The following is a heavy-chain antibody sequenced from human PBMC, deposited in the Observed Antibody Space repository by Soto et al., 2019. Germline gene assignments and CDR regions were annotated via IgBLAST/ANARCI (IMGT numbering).Heavy chain of an antibody. CDR1: GFTFSSYW. CDR2: VNPDGSAT. V-gene: IGHV3-74*01. Sequence: GGSLRLSCAGSGFTFSSYWMHWVRQAPGKGLVWVSRVNPDGSATKYADSVKGRFTVSRDNAKNTMSLQMYSLRGDDTVVYYCARVLKSSGWDNDVFDIWGQGAMVTVS. D-gene: IGHD6-19*01. J-gene: IGHJ3*02. CDR3: ARVLKSSGWDNDVFDI.